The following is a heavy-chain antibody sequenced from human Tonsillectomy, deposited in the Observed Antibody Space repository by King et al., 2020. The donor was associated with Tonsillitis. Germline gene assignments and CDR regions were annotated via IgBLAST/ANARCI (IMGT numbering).Heavy chain of an antibody. CDR3: ARGDYYDTSGFADY. D-gene: IGHD3-22*01. CDR1: GFTFSYYS. CDR2: ISIISTDI. V-gene: IGHV3-21*01. Sequence: QLVQSGGGLVKPGGSLRLSCAASGFTFSYYSMNWVRQAPGKGLEWVSSISIISTDIYYADSVKGRFTISRDNAKNSLYLQMNSLRAEDTSVYYCARGDYYDTSGFADYWGQGTLVTVSS. J-gene: IGHJ4*02.